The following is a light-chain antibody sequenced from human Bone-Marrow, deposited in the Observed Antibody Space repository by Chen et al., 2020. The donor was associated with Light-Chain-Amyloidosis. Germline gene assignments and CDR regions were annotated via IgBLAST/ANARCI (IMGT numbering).Light chain of an antibody. V-gene: IGKV3-20*01. CDR2: GAS. Sequence: EIVLTQSPGPLSLSPGESATLSCRASQSVSSNYLAWYQQKSGQAPRLLIYGASSRATGIPDRFSGSGSGTYFTLTISRLEPEDFAVYYCQQYGSSPPWTFGQGTKVEIK. CDR1: QSVSSNY. CDR3: QQYGSSPPWT. J-gene: IGKJ1*01.